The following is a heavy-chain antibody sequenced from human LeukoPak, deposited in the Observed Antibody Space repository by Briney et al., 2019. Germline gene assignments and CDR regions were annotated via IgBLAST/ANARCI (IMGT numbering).Heavy chain of an antibody. CDR1: GFTFSSYG. D-gene: IGHD2-8*01. CDR3: AKGEGSMLFDY. Sequence: SXRLSCAASGFTFSSYGMHWVRQAPGKGLEGVAVISYDGSNKYYADSVKGRFTISRDNSKNTLYLQMNSLRAEDTAVYYCAKGEGSMLFDYWGQGTLVAVSS. J-gene: IGHJ4*02. CDR2: ISYDGSNK. V-gene: IGHV3-30*18.